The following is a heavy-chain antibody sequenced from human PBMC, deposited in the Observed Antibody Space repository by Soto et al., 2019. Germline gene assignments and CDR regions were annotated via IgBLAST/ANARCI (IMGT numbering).Heavy chain of an antibody. Sequence: QVQLQESGPGLVKPSQTLSLTCTVSGGSISSGGYYWSWIRQHPGKGLEWIGYIYYSGSTYYNPSLQVRVPVSVDTSKNQFSLKLSSVTAADTAVYYCARVDRGDDIDYWGQGTLVTVSS. D-gene: IGHD3-10*01. CDR1: GGSISSGGYY. V-gene: IGHV4-31*03. J-gene: IGHJ4*02. CDR2: IYYSGST. CDR3: ARVDRGDDIDY.